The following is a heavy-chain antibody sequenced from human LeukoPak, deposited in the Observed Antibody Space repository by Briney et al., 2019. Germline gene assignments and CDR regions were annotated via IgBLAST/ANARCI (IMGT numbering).Heavy chain of an antibody. CDR1: GYTFTING. J-gene: IGHJ4*02. V-gene: IGHV1-18*01. CDR2: ISAYNGNT. CDR3: ASVDTFSYFDY. D-gene: IGHD5-18*01. Sequence: ASVKVSCKTSGYTFTINGISWVRQAPGQGLEWMGWISAYNGNTNYAQKVQGRVTLTTDTSTSTAYMELRSLRSDDTAVYYCASVDTFSYFDYWGQGTLVTVSS.